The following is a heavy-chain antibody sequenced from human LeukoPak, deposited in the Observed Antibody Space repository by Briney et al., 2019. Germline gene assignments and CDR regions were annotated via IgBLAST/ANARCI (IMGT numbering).Heavy chain of an antibody. V-gene: IGHV1-69*05. D-gene: IGHD2-21*02. J-gene: IGHJ5*02. CDR2: IIPIFNTA. Sequence: SVKVSFKAAGGTFINYAINWVRQAPGQGLEWMGGIIPIFNTATYAQKFQGRVTITTDESTRPAYMELSSLRSEDTAVYYCARGPTMAYCAGDCRWFDHWGQGTLVTVSS. CDR3: ARGPTMAYCAGDCRWFDH. CDR1: GGTFINYA.